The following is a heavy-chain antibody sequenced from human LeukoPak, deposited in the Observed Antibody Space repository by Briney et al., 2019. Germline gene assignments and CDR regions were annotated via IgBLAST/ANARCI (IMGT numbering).Heavy chain of an antibody. Sequence: GGSLRLSCAASGFTFSSYGMSWVRQAPGKGLEWVSAISGSGGSTYYADSVKGRFTISRDNSKNTLYLQMNSLRAEDTAVYYCAKEFESLLNSIATFDYWGQGTLVTVSS. J-gene: IGHJ4*02. CDR1: GFTFSSYG. V-gene: IGHV3-23*01. D-gene: IGHD1-26*01. CDR2: ISGSGGST. CDR3: AKEFESLLNSIATFDY.